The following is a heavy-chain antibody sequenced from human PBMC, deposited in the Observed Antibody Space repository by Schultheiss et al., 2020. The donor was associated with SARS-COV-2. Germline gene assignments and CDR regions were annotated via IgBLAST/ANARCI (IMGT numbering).Heavy chain of an antibody. CDR3: AREGYYYDSSGYPIPYGMDV. J-gene: IGHJ6*02. D-gene: IGHD3-22*01. CDR1: GFTFSSYA. Sequence: GGSLRLSCAASGFTFSSYAMHWVRQAPGKGLEWVAVISYDGSNKYYADSVKGRFTISRDNSKNTLYLQMNSLRAEDTAVYYCAREGYYYDSSGYPIPYGMDVWGQGTTVTVSS. CDR2: ISYDGSNK. V-gene: IGHV3-30*01.